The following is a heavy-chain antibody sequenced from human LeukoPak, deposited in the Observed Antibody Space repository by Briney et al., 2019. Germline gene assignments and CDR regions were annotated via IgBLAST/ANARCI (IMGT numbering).Heavy chain of an antibody. CDR1: GFTFSSYG. V-gene: IGHV3-33*01. Sequence: GGSLRLSCAASGFTFSSYGMHWVRQAPGKGLEWVAVIWYDGSNKYYADSVKGRFTISRDNSKNTLYLQMNSLRAEDTAVYYCARFCPECYYGSGSYCGGTYGMDVWGQGTTVTVSS. CDR2: IWYDGSNK. J-gene: IGHJ6*02. D-gene: IGHD3-10*01. CDR3: ARFCPECYYGSGSYCGGTYGMDV.